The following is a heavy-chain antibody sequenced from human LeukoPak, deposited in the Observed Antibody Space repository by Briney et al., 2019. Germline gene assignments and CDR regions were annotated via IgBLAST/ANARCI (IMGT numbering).Heavy chain of an antibody. Sequence: GGSLRLSCAASGFTFSSYWMSWVRQAPGKGLEWVANIKKDGSEKYYVDSVKGRFTISRDNSKNTLYLQMNSLRAEDTAVYYCAKDRRRTARSGDWFDPWGQGTLVTVSS. CDR3: AKDRRRTARSGDWFDP. J-gene: IGHJ5*02. V-gene: IGHV3-7*03. D-gene: IGHD1-26*01. CDR2: IKKDGSEK. CDR1: GFTFSSYW.